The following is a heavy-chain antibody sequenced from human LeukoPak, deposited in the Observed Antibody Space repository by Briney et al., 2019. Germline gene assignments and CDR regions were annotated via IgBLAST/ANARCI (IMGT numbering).Heavy chain of an antibody. Sequence: GGSLRLSCAASGFTFDDYAMHWVRQAPGKGLEWVPGISWNSGSIGYADSVKGRFTISRDNAKNSLYLQMNSLRAEDTALYYCAKDLTHGSGSDPLGSDYWGQGTLVTVSS. J-gene: IGHJ4*02. CDR1: GFTFDDYA. V-gene: IGHV3-9*01. D-gene: IGHD3-10*01. CDR3: AKDLTHGSGSDPLGSDY. CDR2: ISWNSGSI.